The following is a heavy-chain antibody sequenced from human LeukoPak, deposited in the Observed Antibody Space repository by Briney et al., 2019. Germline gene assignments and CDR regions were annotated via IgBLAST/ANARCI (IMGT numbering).Heavy chain of an antibody. D-gene: IGHD3-22*01. CDR1: GFTVSSNY. CDR2: IYSGGST. Sequence: GSLRLSCAASGFTVSSNYMSWVRQAPGKWLEWVSVIYSGGSTYYADSVRGRFTISRDNSKNTLYLQMNSLRAEDTAVYYCAREGGGLYYDSSGRSDAFDIWGQGTMVTVSS. CDR3: AREGGGLYYDSSGRSDAFDI. J-gene: IGHJ3*02. V-gene: IGHV3-53*01.